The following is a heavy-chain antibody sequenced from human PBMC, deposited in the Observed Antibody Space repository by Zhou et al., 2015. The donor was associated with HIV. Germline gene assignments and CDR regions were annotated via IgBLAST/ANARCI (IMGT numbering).Heavy chain of an antibody. J-gene: IGHJ3*02. Sequence: QVQLVQSGAEVKKPGSSVKVSCKASGGTFSSYAISWVRQAPGQGLEWMGWFNPNSGGTNFAQKFKGRVTMTRDTSISTAYMELSRLTSDDTAVYYCARDYTPTGGYTAPGGTHAFDIWGQGTMVTVSS. CDR2: FNPNSGGT. CDR1: GGTFSSYA. D-gene: IGHD3-10*01. V-gene: IGHV1-2*02. CDR3: ARDYTPTGGYTAPGGTHAFDI.